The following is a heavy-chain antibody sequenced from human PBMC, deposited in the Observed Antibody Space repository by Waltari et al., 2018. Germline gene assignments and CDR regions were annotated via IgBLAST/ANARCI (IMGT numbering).Heavy chain of an antibody. CDR1: GFTFSNAW. D-gene: IGHD6-19*01. CDR2: IKSKTDGGTT. J-gene: IGHJ4*02. CDR3: TSGYSSGWYWVY. V-gene: IGHV3-15*01. Sequence: EVQLVESGGGLVKPGGSLRLSCAASGFTFSNAWMSWVRQAPGKGLEWVGRIKSKTDGGTTDYAAPGKGRFTISRDDSKNTLYLQMNSLKTEDTAVYYCTSGYSSGWYWVYWGQGTLVTVSS.